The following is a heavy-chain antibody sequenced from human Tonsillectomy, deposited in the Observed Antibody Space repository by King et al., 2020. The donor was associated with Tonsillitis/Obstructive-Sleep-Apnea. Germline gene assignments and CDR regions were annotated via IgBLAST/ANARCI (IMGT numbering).Heavy chain of an antibody. CDR1: GGTFSSYA. CDR2: IIPIFGTA. J-gene: IGHJ6*03. V-gene: IGHV1-69*01. CDR3: ASSYDILTGYYKAGGHYYYYYMDV. Sequence: VQLVESGAEEKKPGSSVKVSCKASGGTFSSYAISWVRQAPGQGLEWMGGIIPIFGTANYAQKFQGRVTITADESTSTAYMELSSLRSEDTAVYYCASSYDILTGYYKAGGHYYYYYMDVWGKGTTVTVSS. D-gene: IGHD3-9*01.